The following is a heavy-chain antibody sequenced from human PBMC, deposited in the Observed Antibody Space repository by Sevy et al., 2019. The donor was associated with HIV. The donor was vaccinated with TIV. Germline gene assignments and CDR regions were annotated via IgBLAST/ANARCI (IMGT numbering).Heavy chain of an antibody. CDR3: AAEDMTRFGGPVRVFDI. Sequence: ASVKVSCKASGLPFSNSAVQWVRQTRGQGLEWIGWIVVGSDVTNYAQKFQETVTITRDSSTSTVYMERNSLRSEDSAVYYGAAEDMTRFGGPVRVFDIWGQGTKVTVSS. CDR1: GLPFSNSA. CDR2: IVVGSDVT. V-gene: IGHV1-58*01. J-gene: IGHJ3*02. D-gene: IGHD3-16*01.